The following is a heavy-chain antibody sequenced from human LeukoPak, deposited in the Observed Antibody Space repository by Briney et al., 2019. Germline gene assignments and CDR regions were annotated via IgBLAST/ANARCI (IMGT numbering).Heavy chain of an antibody. J-gene: IGHJ4*02. D-gene: IGHD3-10*01. CDR2: ISGGGGST. CDR3: ANGYGSGSYYSCPFDY. Sequence: GSLRLSCAASGFTFSGYAMSWVRQSPGKGLDWVSTISGGGGSTYYAYYTDSVRGRFTISRDNSKNTLYLQMNSLRAEDTAVYYCANGYGSGSYYSCPFDYWGQGTLATVSS. CDR1: GFTFSGYA. V-gene: IGHV3-23*01.